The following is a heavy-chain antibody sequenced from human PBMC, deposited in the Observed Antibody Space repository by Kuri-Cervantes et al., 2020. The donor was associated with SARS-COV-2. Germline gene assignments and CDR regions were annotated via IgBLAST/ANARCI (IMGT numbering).Heavy chain of an antibody. CDR1: GFTFSNYV. CDR2: IWYDGENE. Sequence: GESLKISCVVSGFTFSNYVIHWVRQAPGKGLEWVAVIWYDGENEYYAGSVKGRFTISRDNSKNTVSLHMNSLRAEDTAMYYCARGAANYYYMDVWGKGTTVTVSS. CDR3: ARGAANYYYMDV. J-gene: IGHJ6*03. V-gene: IGHV3-33*08. D-gene: IGHD3-16*01.